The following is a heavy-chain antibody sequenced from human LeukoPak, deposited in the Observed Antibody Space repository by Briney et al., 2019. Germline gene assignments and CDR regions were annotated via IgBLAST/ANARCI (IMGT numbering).Heavy chain of an antibody. CDR3: ARQGRYCSSTSCYENYYYYGMDV. J-gene: IGHJ6*02. CDR2: IYPGDSDT. CDR1: GYSFTSYW. Sequence: GESLKISCKGSGYSFTSYWIGWVRQMPGKGLEWMGIIYPGDSDTRYSPSFQGQVTISADKSISTAYLQWSSLKASDTAMYYCARQGRYCSSTSCYENYYYYGMDVWGQGTTVTVSS. D-gene: IGHD2-2*01. V-gene: IGHV5-51*01.